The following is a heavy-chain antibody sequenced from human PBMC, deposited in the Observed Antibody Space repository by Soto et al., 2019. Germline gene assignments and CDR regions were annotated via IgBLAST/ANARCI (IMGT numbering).Heavy chain of an antibody. D-gene: IGHD2-2*01. CDR3: ARVGCSSTSCYFPPVAWFDP. CDR1: GGSISSGGYY. V-gene: IGHV4-31*03. CDR2: IYYSGST. J-gene: IGHJ5*02. Sequence: SETLSLTCTVSGGSISSGGYYWSWIRQHPGKGLEWIGYIYYSGSTYYNPSLKSRVTISVDTSKNQFSLKLSSVTAADTAVYCCARVGCSSTSCYFPPVAWFDPWGQGTLVTVS.